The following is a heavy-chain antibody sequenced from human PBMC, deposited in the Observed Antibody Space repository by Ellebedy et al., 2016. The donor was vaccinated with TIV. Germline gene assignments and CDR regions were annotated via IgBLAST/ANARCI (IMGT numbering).Heavy chain of an antibody. Sequence: AASVKVSCKASGYTFTSYGISWVRQAPGQGLEWMGWISAYNGNTNYAQKLQGRVTMTTDTSTSTAYMELRSLRSDDTAVYYCARGHMSSWYWGGFDYWGQGTLVTVSS. CDR2: ISAYNGNT. J-gene: IGHJ4*02. D-gene: IGHD6-13*01. V-gene: IGHV1-18*01. CDR1: GYTFTSYG. CDR3: ARGHMSSWYWGGFDY.